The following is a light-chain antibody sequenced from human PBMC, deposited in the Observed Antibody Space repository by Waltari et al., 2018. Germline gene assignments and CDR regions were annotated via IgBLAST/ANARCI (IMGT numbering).Light chain of an antibody. V-gene: IGLV2-14*03. Sequence: QSALTQPASVSGSPGQSITISCTGIGSAVGASDFVSWYQHHPGKPPQVIIYDVTNRPSGISDRLSASQAADTASLTIAGVQPEDDGYYYCSSQAADGVVLFGGGTQVTVL. CDR3: SSQAADGVVL. CDR1: GSAVGASDF. CDR2: DVT. J-gene: IGLJ3*02.